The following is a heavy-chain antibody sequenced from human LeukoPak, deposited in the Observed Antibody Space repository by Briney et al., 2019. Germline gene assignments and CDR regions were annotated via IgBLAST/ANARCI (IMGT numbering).Heavy chain of an antibody. CDR2: IWYDGSNK. CDR1: GFTFSSYG. D-gene: IGHD4-23*01. J-gene: IGHJ4*02. Sequence: PGGSLRLSCAASGFTFSSYGMHWVRQAPGKGLEWVAVIWYDGSNKYYADSVKGRFTISRDNSKNTLYLQMNSLRAEDTALYYCAKESAYGGNSFDYWGQGTLVTVSS. V-gene: IGHV3-33*06. CDR3: AKESAYGGNSFDY.